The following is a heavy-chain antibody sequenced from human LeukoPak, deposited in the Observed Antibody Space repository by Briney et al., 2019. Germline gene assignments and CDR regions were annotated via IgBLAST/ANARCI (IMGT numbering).Heavy chain of an antibody. Sequence: PSVTLSLTCTVSGGSISSSYKYWGWVRQPPGRGLEWIGSIYYSGTTCYNPSLKSRVTISVDTSKNQFSLKLTSVTAADTAVYYCARSTAGEGPTHNWFDPWGQGTLVTVS. V-gene: IGHV4-39*01. CDR1: GGSISSSYKY. CDR2: IYYSGTT. D-gene: IGHD2-2*01. J-gene: IGHJ5*02. CDR3: ARSTAGEGPTHNWFDP.